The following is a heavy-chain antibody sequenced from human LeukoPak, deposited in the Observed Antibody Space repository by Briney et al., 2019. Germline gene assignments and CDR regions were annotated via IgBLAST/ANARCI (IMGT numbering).Heavy chain of an antibody. D-gene: IGHD2-2*01. V-gene: IGHV2-5*01. Sequence: ESGPTLVNPTQTLTLTCTFSGFSLSTSGVGVGWIRQPPGKALEWLALIYWNDDKRYSPSLKSRLTITKDTSKNQVVLTMTNMDPVDTATYYCARALGYCSSTSCYAFVEYFQHWGQGTLVTVSS. CDR1: GFSLSTSGVG. CDR2: IYWNDDK. J-gene: IGHJ1*01. CDR3: ARALGYCSSTSCYAFVEYFQH.